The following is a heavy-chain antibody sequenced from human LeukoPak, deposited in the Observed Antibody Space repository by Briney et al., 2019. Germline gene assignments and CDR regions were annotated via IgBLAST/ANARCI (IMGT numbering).Heavy chain of an antibody. CDR2: IYFGGSGGT. J-gene: IGHJ5*02. Sequence: SETLSLTCTVSGGSFSSTNYFWGWIRQPPGKGLEWIGTIYFGGSGGTYYNPSLRSRVTISVDPSKNQFSLKLSSVTAADTAVYYCARGRPNYSRRYNWFDPWGQGTLVTVSS. CDR3: ARGRPNYSRRYNWFDP. CDR1: GGSFSSTNYF. D-gene: IGHD4/OR15-4a*01. V-gene: IGHV4-39*01.